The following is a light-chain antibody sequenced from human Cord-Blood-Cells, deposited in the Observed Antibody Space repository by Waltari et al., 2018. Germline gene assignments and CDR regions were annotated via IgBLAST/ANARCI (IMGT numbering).Light chain of an antibody. CDR3: QQRYSTPWT. CDR1: QSISSY. CDR2: AAS. Sequence: DIQMTPSPSSLSASVGDRVTITCRASQSISSYLNWYQQKPGKPPKLLIYAASSLQSGVPSRFSGSGSGTDFTLTISSLQPEDFGNYYCQQRYSTPWTVGQGTKVEIK. V-gene: IGKV1-39*01. J-gene: IGKJ1*01.